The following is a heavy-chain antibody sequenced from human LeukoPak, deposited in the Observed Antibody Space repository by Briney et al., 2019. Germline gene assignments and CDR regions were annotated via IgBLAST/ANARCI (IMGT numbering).Heavy chain of an antibody. CDR1: GYTFTSYD. CDR2: MNPNSGNT. J-gene: IGHJ5*02. V-gene: IGHV1-8*01. D-gene: IGHD3-3*01. Sequence: ASVEVSCKASGYTFTSYDINWVRQATGQGLEWMGWMNPNSGNTGYAQKFQGRVTMTRDTSISTAYMELSRLRSDDTAVYYCARDRAQRIYDFWSGYTNWFDPWGQGTLVTVSS. CDR3: ARDRAQRIYDFWSGYTNWFDP.